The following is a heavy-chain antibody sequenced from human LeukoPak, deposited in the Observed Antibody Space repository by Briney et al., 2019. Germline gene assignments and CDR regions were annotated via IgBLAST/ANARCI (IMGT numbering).Heavy chain of an antibody. V-gene: IGHV3-21*01. J-gene: IGHJ3*02. D-gene: IGHD4-17*01. CDR2: ISSGGTYK. Sequence: GGSLRLSCAASGFTFSDYTMNWVRQAPGKGLEWVSSISSGGTYKYYADSVKGRFTISRDNAQNSLYLQMNSLGAEDSSVYYCARPTTVTTISADAFDIWGQGTMVTVSS. CDR3: ARPTTVTTISADAFDI. CDR1: GFTFSDYT.